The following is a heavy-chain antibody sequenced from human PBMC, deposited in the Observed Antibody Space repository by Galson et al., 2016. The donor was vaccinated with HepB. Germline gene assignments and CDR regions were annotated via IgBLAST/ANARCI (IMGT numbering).Heavy chain of an antibody. J-gene: IGHJ3*02. CDR3: ARDREVVGATPVFDI. D-gene: IGHD1-26*01. V-gene: IGHV1-69*06. Sequence: SVKVSCKASGGTFSSYGISWVRQAPGQGLEWVGGIIPIFGTANYAQRFQGRVTITADKSTSTAYMELSTLTSEDTAVYYCARDREVVGATPVFDIWGQGTMVTVS. CDR1: GGTFSSYG. CDR2: IIPIFGTA.